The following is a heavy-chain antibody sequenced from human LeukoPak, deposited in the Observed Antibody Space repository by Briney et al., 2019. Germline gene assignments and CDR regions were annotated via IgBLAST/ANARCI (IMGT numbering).Heavy chain of an antibody. CDR1: GYRFNCYL. CDR2: LYPGDYDN. V-gene: IGHV5-51*01. J-gene: IGHJ6*03. CDR3: ARQKVYCITEAGPAISFHYYYMDV. D-gene: IGHD6-13*01. Sequence: GESLKTSCKGAGYRFNCYLICWLRQIPGKGLEWMGILYPGDYDNSSSSSFQRHVTFSADKPISSSYLQWSSIKAADAATYCCARQKVYCITEAGPAISFHYYYMDVWGKGTTVTIYS.